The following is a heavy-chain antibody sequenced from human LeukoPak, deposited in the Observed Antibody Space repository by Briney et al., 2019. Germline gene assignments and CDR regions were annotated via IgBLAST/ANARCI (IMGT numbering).Heavy chain of an antibody. CDR3: ARDRGYSGMYYYGMDV. J-gene: IGHJ6*02. Sequence: SQTLSLTCAVSGGSISSGGYSWSWIRQPPGKGLEWIGYIYHSGSTYYNPSLKSRVTISVDRSKNQFSLKLSSVTVADTAVYYCARDRGYSGMYYYGMDVWGQGTTVTVSS. D-gene: IGHD5-12*01. CDR2: IYHSGST. CDR1: GGSISSGGYS. V-gene: IGHV4-30-2*01.